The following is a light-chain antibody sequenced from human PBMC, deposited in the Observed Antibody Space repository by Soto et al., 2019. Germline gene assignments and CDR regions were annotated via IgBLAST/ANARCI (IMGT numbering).Light chain of an antibody. J-gene: IGLJ1*01. V-gene: IGLV2-14*01. CDR2: EVS. CDR1: SSDVGSYHY. Sequence: QSVLTQPASVSGSPGQSITISCTGTSSDVGSYHYVSWFQQHPGKAPKLIIFEVSDRPSGVSTRFSGSKSGDTASLTISGLQADAEADYYCSSYTSGRDVYVFGGGTKVTV. CDR3: SSYTSGRDVYV.